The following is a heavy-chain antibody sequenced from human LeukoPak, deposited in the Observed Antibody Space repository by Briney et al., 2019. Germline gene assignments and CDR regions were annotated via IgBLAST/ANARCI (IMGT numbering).Heavy chain of an antibody. D-gene: IGHD3/OR15-3a*01. V-gene: IGHV4-31*09. CDR3: ARTRFYLNWFDP. J-gene: IGHJ5*02. CDR2: IYYSGST. CDR1: GGSISSGGYY. Sequence: PSETLSLTCTVSGGSISSGGYYWSWIRQHPGKGLEWIGYIYYSGSTYYNPSLKSRVTISVDKSKNQFSLKLSSVTAADTAVYYCARTRFYLNWFDPWSQGTLVTVSS.